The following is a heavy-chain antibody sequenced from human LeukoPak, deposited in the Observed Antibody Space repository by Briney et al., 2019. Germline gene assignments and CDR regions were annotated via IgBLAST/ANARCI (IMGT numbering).Heavy chain of an antibody. J-gene: IGHJ4*02. CDR1: GFTFSSYS. CDR2: ISSSSSYI. D-gene: IGHD6-6*01. CDR3: ASRGQYSSSPFDY. Sequence: AGGSLRLSCAASGFTFSSYSMNWVSQAPGKGMEWVSSISSSSSYIYYADSVKGRFTISRDNAKNSLYLQMNSLRAEDTAVYYCASRGQYSSSPFDYWGQGTLVTVSS. V-gene: IGHV3-21*01.